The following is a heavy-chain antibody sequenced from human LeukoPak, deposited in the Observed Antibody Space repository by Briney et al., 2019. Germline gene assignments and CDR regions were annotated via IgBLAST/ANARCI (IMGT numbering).Heavy chain of an antibody. CDR3: ARAWRWSFDY. CDR1: GGSISSGGYY. D-gene: IGHD2-15*01. J-gene: IGHJ4*02. Sequence: PSETLSLTCTVSGGSISSGGYYWSWIRQHPGKGLEWIGYIYYSGSTYYNPSLKSRVTISVDTSKNQSSLKLSSVTAADTAVYYCARAWRWSFDYWGQGTLVTVSS. V-gene: IGHV4-61*08. CDR2: IYYSGST.